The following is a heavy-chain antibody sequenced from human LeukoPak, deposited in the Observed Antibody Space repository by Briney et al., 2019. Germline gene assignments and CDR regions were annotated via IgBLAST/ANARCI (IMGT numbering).Heavy chain of an antibody. CDR2: IFYTGRV. CDR1: GGSISSGVYY. Sequence: SETLSLTCTVSGGSISSGVYYWSWIRQHPGKGLEWMGYIFYTGRVSYNPSLKSRITISVDSTRNHFSLEVSSVTAADTAVYYCARTVGARTFYFDHWGHGTLVTVSS. J-gene: IGHJ4*01. CDR3: ARTVGARTFYFDH. D-gene: IGHD1-26*01. V-gene: IGHV4-31*03.